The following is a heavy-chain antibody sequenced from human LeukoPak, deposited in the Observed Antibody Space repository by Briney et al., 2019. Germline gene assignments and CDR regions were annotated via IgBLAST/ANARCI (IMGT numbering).Heavy chain of an antibody. CDR2: IYYSGST. J-gene: IGHJ5*02. CDR1: GGSISSYY. Sequence: SETLSLTCTVSGGSISSYYWSWIRQPPGKGLEWIGYIYYSGSTNYNPSLKSRVTISVDTSKNQFSLKLSSVTAADTAVYYCARGLLGSSGLDPWGQGTLVTVSS. V-gene: IGHV4-59*01. CDR3: ARGLLGSSGLDP. D-gene: IGHD3-22*01.